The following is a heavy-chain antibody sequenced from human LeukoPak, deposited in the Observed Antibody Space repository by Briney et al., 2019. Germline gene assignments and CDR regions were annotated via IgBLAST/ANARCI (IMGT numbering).Heavy chain of an antibody. CDR3: AGAQDVIAAAGYWFDP. J-gene: IGHJ5*02. CDR1: GGSFSGYY. D-gene: IGHD6-13*01. Sequence: SETLSLTCAVYGGSFSGYYWSWIRQPPGKGLEWIGEVNHSGSTNYNPSLKSRVTISVDTSKNQFSLKLSSVTAADTAVYYCAGAQDVIAAAGYWFDPWGQGTLVTVSS. V-gene: IGHV4-34*01. CDR2: VNHSGST.